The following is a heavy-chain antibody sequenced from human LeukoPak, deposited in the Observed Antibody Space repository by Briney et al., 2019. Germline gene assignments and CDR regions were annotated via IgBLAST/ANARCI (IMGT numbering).Heavy chain of an antibody. CDR2: IYYSGST. V-gene: IGHV4-59*01. D-gene: IGHD3-10*01. CDR1: GGSISSYY. CDR3: ARGGAYYYGSGGYYYYGMDV. Sequence: PSETLSLTRTVSGGSISSYYWSWIRQPPGKGLEWIGYIYYSGSTNYNPSLKSRVTISVDTSKNQFSLKLSPVTAADTAVYYCARGGAYYYGSGGYYYYGMDVWGKGTTVTVSS. J-gene: IGHJ6*04.